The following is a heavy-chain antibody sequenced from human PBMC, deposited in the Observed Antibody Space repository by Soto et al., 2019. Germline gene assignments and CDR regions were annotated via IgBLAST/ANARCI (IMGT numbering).Heavy chain of an antibody. CDR2: ISYDGSNK. V-gene: IGHV3-30-3*01. J-gene: IGHJ6*02. CDR1: GFTFSSYA. D-gene: IGHD6-6*01. CDR3: ASWDSSSSLNRGGYYYGMDV. Sequence: QVQLVESGGGVVQPGRSLRLSFAASGFTFSSYAMHWVRQAPGKGLEWVAVISYDGSNKYYADSVKGRFTISRDNSKNTLYLQMNSLRAEDTAVYYCASWDSSSSLNRGGYYYGMDVWGQGTTVTVSS.